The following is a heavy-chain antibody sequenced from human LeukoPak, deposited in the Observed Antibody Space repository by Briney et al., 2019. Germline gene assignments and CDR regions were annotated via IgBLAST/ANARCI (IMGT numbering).Heavy chain of an antibody. CDR2: IYKGMNT. CDR1: GASTSDKY. J-gene: IGHJ4*02. CDR3: AQTTGWPGFDF. V-gene: IGHV4-59*08. Sequence: PLGTLSLTCSPSGASTSDKYWSWIPQSPGRTLEWIGHIYKGMNTKYNPSLPRRGTISVDTSTRQFSLRLTSVTAADTAMYYCAQTTGWPGFDFWGPGALVTVSS. D-gene: IGHD6-19*01.